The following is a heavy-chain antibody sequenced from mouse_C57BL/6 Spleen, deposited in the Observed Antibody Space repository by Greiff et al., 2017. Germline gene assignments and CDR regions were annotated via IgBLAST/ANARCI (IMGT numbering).Heavy chain of an antibody. CDR3: ARSPFTTVVATNFDY. J-gene: IGHJ2*01. CDR1: GYAFSSYW. Sequence: QVQLKESGAELVKPGASVKISCKASGYAFSSYWMNWVKQRPGKGLEWIGQIYPGDGDTNYNGKFKGKATLTADKSSSTAYMQLSSLTSEDSAVYFCARSPFTTVVATNFDYGGQGTTLTVSS. D-gene: IGHD1-1*01. CDR2: IYPGDGDT. V-gene: IGHV1-80*01.